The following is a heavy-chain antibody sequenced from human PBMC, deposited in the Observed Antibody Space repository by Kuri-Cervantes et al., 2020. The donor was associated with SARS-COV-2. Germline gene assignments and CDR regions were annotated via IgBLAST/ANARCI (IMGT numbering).Heavy chain of an antibody. V-gene: IGHV3-7*01. D-gene: IGHD3-16*01. Sequence: GGSLRLSCTASGFTFGDYAMSWFRQAPGKGLEWVANIKQDGSEKNYVDSVKGRFTISRDNAKNSLYLQMNNLRAEDTAVYYCASKGGWGQGTLVTVSS. J-gene: IGHJ4*02. CDR1: GFTFGDYA. CDR2: IKQDGSEK. CDR3: ASKGG.